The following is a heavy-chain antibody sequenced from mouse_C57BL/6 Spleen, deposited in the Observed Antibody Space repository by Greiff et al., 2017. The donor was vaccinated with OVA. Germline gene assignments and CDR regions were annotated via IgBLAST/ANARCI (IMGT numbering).Heavy chain of an antibody. CDR3: ARGYYDYDGWFAY. J-gene: IGHJ3*01. D-gene: IGHD2-4*01. V-gene: IGHV1-20*01. CDR1: GYSFTGYF. CDR2: INPYNGDT. Sequence: VQLQQSGPELVKPGDSVKISCKASGYSFTGYFMNWVMQSHGKSLEWIGRINPYNGDTFYNQKFKGKATLTVDKSSSTAYMQLSSLTSEDSAVYYCARGYYDYDGWFAYWGQGTLVTVSA.